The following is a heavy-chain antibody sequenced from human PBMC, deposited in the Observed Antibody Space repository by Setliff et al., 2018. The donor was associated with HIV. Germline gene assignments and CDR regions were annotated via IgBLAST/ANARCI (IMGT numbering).Heavy chain of an antibody. V-gene: IGHV4-39*01. D-gene: IGHD1-7*01. Sequence: SCTVSGGSISSSSYYWGWIRQPPGKGLEWIGSIYYSGSTYYNPSLKSRVTISVDTSKNQFSLKLSSVTAADTAVYYCARTDPTRNWNYDIWGQGTMVTVSS. CDR3: ARTDPTRNWNYDI. CDR2: IYYSGST. CDR1: GGSISSSSYY. J-gene: IGHJ3*02.